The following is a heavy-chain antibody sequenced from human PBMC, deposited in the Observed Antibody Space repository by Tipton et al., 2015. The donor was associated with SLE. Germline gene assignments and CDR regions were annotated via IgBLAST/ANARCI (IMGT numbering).Heavy chain of an antibody. CDR1: GYTFIHKG. V-gene: IGHV1-18*01. D-gene: IGHD3-10*01. CDR2: ISVYNGYT. CDR3: AKEGYYSSGTRDAFHI. Sequence: QLVQSGVEVKKPGASVKVSCKASGYTFIHKGISWVRQAPGQGLEFMGWISVYNGYTNYAQKFQGRDTLTTDTSTSTAYLELRSLRAEDTAVYYCAKEGYYSSGTRDAFHIWGQGPMVTVSS. J-gene: IGHJ3*02.